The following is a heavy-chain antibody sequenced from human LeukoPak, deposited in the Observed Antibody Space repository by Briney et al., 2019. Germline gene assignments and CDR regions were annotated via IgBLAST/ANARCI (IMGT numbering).Heavy chain of an antibody. CDR1: GFTFSSYA. J-gene: IGHJ3*02. CDR2: ISGSGGST. D-gene: IGHD2-15*01. V-gene: IGHV3-23*01. CDR3: AKDSGGREGAFDI. Sequence: GGSLRLSCAASGFTFSSYAMNWVRQAQRKGLGWVSAISGSGGSTYYADSVKGRFTISRDNSKNTLYLQMNSLRAEDTAVYYCAKDSGGREGAFDIWGQGTMVTVSS.